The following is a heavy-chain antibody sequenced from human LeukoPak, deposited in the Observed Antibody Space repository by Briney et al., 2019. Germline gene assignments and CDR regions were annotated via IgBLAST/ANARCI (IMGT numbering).Heavy chain of an antibody. J-gene: IGHJ4*02. Sequence: GGSLRLSCAASGFTFSRHWMYWVRQAPGKGLEWVSAISGSGGSTYYADSVKGRFTISRDNSKNTLYLQMNSLRAEDTAVYYCAKDRGAYSGYDFFDYWGQGTLVTVSS. CDR3: AKDRGAYSGYDFFDY. CDR1: GFTFSRHW. D-gene: IGHD5-12*01. V-gene: IGHV3-23*01. CDR2: ISGSGGST.